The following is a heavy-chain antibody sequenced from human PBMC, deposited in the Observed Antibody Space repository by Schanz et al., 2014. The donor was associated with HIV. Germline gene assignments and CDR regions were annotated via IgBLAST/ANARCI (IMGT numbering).Heavy chain of an antibody. V-gene: IGHV3-30-3*01. D-gene: IGHD5-12*01. CDR3: VRDCVSGCPADY. J-gene: IGHJ4*02. CDR2: ISFDGSNK. CDR1: GFIFSSYA. Sequence: QVQLVESGGGLVKPGGSLRLSCAASGFIFSSYAMHWVRQAPGKGLEWVAVISFDGSNKYYADSVKGRFTISRDNAKNSLYLQMNSLREDDTAIYYCVRDCVSGCPADYWGQGTLVTVSS.